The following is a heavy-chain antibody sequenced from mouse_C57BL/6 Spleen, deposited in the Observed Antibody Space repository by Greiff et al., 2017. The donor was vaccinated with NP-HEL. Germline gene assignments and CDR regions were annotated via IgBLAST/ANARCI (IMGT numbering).Heavy chain of an antibody. CDR1: GYTFTSYW. D-gene: IGHD2-1*01. CDR3: AREGQSTGHTYYYAMDY. Sequence: QVQLQQPGAELVRPGTSVKLSCKASGYTFTSYWMHWVKQRPGQGLEWIGVIDPSDSYTNYNQKFKGKATLTVDTSSSTAYMQLSSLTSEDSAVYYCAREGQSTGHTYYYAMDYWGQGTSVTVSS. J-gene: IGHJ4*01. V-gene: IGHV1-59*01. CDR2: IDPSDSYT.